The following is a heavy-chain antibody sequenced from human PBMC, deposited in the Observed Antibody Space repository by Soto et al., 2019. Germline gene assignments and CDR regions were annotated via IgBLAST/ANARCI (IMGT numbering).Heavy chain of an antibody. CDR1: GYTFTSYG. CDR3: AIDDLLGIVVGMDV. J-gene: IGHJ6*02. D-gene: IGHD3-22*01. CDR2: ISAYNGNT. V-gene: IGHV1-18*01. Sequence: ASVKVSCKASGYTFTSYGISWVRQAPGQGLEWMGWISAYNGNTNYAQKLQGRVTMTTDTSTSTAYMELRSLRSDDTAVYYCAIDDLLGIVVGMDVWGQGPTVTVSS.